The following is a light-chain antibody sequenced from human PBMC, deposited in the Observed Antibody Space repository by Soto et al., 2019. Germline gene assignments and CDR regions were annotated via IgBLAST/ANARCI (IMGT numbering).Light chain of an antibody. Sequence: QSVLTQPPSVSGAPGQRVTISCTGSSSNIGAGFDVKWYQHLPGTAPKLLIYGNNKRPSGVPDRFSGSKSGTSASLAITGLQAEDAGDYFCQSHEGNLIVIFGGGTKLTVL. CDR2: GNN. CDR1: SSNIGAGFD. V-gene: IGLV1-40*01. J-gene: IGLJ2*01. CDR3: QSHEGNLIVI.